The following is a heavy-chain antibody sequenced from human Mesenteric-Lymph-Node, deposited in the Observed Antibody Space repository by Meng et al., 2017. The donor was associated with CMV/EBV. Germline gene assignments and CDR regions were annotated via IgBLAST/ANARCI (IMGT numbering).Heavy chain of an antibody. D-gene: IGHD3-3*01. Sequence: GESLKISCAASGFTFSSYAMNWVRQAPGKGLEWVSVIYSGNSSTYYADSVKGRFTISRDNSKNTLYLQMNSLRAEDTAVYYCAKAYFDFWSGDPRWGQGTLVTVSS. J-gene: IGHJ4*02. CDR3: AKAYFDFWSGDPR. V-gene: IGHV3-23*03. CDR2: IYSGNSST. CDR1: GFTFSSYA.